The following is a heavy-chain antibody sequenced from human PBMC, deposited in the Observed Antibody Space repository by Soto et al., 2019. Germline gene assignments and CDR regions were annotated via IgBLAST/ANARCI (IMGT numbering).Heavy chain of an antibody. CDR2: IYYSGSP. Sequence: SETLSLTCTVSGGSISSSSYYWGWIRQPPGKGLEWIGSIYYSGSPYYNPSLKSRVTISVDTSKNQFSLKLSSVTAADTAVYYCASPVRSSSGDNYYYYGMDVWGQGTTVTVSS. CDR3: ASPVRSSSGDNYYYYGMDV. D-gene: IGHD6-6*01. V-gene: IGHV4-39*01. CDR1: GGSISSSSYY. J-gene: IGHJ6*02.